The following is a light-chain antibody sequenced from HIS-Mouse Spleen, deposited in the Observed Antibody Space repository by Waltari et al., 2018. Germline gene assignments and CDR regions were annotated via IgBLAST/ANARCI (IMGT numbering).Light chain of an antibody. CDR2: EDS. CDR1: ASPKKY. J-gene: IGLJ2*01. Sequence: SSELTQPPSVSVSPAHTPSITCSGAASPKKYAYYYQQKSGQAPLLVIYEDSNRPSGIPERFSGSSSGTMATLTISGAQVEDEADYYCYSTDSSGNHRVFGGGTKLTVL. CDR3: YSTDSSGNHRV. V-gene: IGLV3-10*01.